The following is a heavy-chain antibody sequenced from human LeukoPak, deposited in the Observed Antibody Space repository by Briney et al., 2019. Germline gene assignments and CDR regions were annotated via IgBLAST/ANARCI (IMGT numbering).Heavy chain of an antibody. CDR3: ARGHTPPIDY. J-gene: IGHJ4*02. V-gene: IGHV3-48*02. CDR1: GFTFSSYT. CDR2: ITSSSSTI. Sequence: GGSLRLSCAASGFTFSSYTVNWVRQAPGKGLEWVSYITSSSSTIYYADSVKGRFTISRDNAKNSLYLQMNGLRDEDTAVYYCARGHTPPIDYWGQGTLVTVSS. D-gene: IGHD2-15*01.